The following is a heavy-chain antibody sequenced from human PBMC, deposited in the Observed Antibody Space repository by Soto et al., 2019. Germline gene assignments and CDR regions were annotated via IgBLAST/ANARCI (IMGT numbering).Heavy chain of an antibody. Sequence: QVQLQESGPGLVKPSETLSLTCTVSGGSISSYYWSWIRQPPGKGLEWIGYIYYSGSTNYNPSLKSRVTISVDTSKNQFSLKLSSVTAADTAVYYCARPGLGELYAFDIWGQGTMVTVSS. CDR1: GGSISSYY. CDR3: ARPGLGELYAFDI. V-gene: IGHV4-59*08. J-gene: IGHJ3*02. D-gene: IGHD3-16*01. CDR2: IYYSGST.